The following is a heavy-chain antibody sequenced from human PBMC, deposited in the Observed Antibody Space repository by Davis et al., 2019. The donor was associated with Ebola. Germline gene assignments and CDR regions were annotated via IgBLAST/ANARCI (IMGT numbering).Heavy chain of an antibody. CDR3: ASLSVVVVAATNPIRYYGMDV. CDR2: INHSGST. D-gene: IGHD2-15*01. Sequence: PSETLSLTCAVYGGSFSGYYWSWIRQPPGKGLEWIGEINHSGSTNYNPSLKSRVTISVDTSKNQFSLKLSSVTAADTAVYYCASLSVVVVAATNPIRYYGMDVWGQGTTVTVSS. V-gene: IGHV4-34*01. J-gene: IGHJ6*02. CDR1: GGSFSGYY.